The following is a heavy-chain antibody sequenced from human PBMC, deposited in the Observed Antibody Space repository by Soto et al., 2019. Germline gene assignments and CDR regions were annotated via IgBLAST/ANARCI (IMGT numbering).Heavy chain of an antibody. D-gene: IGHD3-10*01. Sequence: SETLSLTCTVSGDSFSSYYWTWIRQPPGKRLEWVAYIFHTGNTNYNPSLKSRVTISVDTSKNQFSLKLRSVTPADTAVYYCAAPDGALDYWGPGTLVTVYS. CDR2: IFHTGNT. CDR3: AAPDGALDY. CDR1: GDSFSSYY. J-gene: IGHJ4*02. V-gene: IGHV4-59*01.